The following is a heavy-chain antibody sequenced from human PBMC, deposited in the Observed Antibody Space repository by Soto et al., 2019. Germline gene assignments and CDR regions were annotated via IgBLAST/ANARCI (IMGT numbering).Heavy chain of an antibody. CDR2: IYPGDSDT. CDR1: GYSFTSYW. J-gene: IGHJ6*02. V-gene: IGHV5-51*01. D-gene: IGHD3-9*01. CDR3: ATPYYDILTGYRVGMDV. Sequence: PGESLKISCKGSGYSFTSYWIGWVRQMPGKGLEWMGIIYPGDSDTRYSPSFQGQVTISADKSISTAYLQWSSLKASDTAMYYCATPYYDILTGYRVGMDVWGQGTTVTVS.